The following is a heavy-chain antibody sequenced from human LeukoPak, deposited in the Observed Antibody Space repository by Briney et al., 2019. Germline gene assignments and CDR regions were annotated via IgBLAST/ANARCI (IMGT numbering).Heavy chain of an antibody. Sequence: SETLSLTCTVSGGSISSGGYYWSWIRQPPGEGLEWIGYIYHSGSTYYNPSLKSRVTISVDRSKNQFSLKLSSVTAADTAVYYCARDVRAPQLGHWGQGTLVTVSS. CDR3: ARDVRAPQLGH. J-gene: IGHJ4*02. CDR1: GGSISSGGYY. V-gene: IGHV4-30-2*01. CDR2: IYHSGST. D-gene: IGHD6-6*01.